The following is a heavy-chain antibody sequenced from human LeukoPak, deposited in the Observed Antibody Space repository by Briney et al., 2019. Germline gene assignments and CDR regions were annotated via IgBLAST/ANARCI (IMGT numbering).Heavy chain of an antibody. V-gene: IGHV3-21*01. J-gene: IGHJ4*02. CDR2: ISSSSSYI. Sequence: GGSLRLSCAASGFTFSSNSMNWVRQAPGKGLEWVSSISSSSSYIYYADSVKGRFTISRDNAKNSLYLQMNSLRAEDTAVYYCAGVWATISPFDYWGQGTLVTVSS. CDR1: GFTFSSNS. CDR3: AGVWATISPFDY. D-gene: IGHD5-24*01.